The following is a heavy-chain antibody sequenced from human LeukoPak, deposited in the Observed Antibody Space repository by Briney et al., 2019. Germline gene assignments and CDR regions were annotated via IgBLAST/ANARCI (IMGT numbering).Heavy chain of an antibody. CDR3: ARVAATATGAYDI. J-gene: IGHJ3*02. CDR2: IKQDGSEK. Sequence: QSGGSLRLSCAAYEFSFSNYWMSWFRQAPGKGLEWVASIKQDGSEKNYVDSVKGRFTISRDNTKNLLYLQMNSLRAEDTAVYYCARVAATATGAYDIWGQGTMVTVSS. CDR1: EFSFSNYW. D-gene: IGHD6-25*01. V-gene: IGHV3-7*04.